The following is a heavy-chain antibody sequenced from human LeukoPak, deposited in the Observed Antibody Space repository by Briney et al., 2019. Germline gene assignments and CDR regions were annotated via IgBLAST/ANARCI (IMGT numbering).Heavy chain of an antibody. CDR3: ARHFAYSSSSYFDY. J-gene: IGHJ4*02. Sequence: PSETLSLTCSVSGGSVSNYYWSWIWQPPGKRLEWIGYVYYTGSTNYNPSLKSRVTMFEDKSKNQFSLRLYSVTVADTAVYYCARHFAYSSSSYFDYWGQGSLVTVSS. CDR2: VYYTGST. CDR1: GGSVSNYY. D-gene: IGHD6-6*01. V-gene: IGHV4-59*08.